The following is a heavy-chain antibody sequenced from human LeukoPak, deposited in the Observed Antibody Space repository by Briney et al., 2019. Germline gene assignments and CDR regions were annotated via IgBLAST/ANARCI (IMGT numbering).Heavy chain of an antibody. Sequence: PSQTLSLTCTVSGGSISSGGYYWSWIRQHSGKGLEWIGYIYYSGSTYYNPSLKSRVTISVDTSKNQFSLKLSSVTAADTAVYYCARGYYDSSRPSAFDIWGQGTMVTVSS. CDR3: ARGYYDSSRPSAFDI. D-gene: IGHD3-22*01. V-gene: IGHV4-31*03. CDR1: GGSISSGGYY. CDR2: IYYSGST. J-gene: IGHJ3*02.